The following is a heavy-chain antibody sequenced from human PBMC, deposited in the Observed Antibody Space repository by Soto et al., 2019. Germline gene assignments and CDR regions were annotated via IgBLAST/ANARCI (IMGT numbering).Heavy chain of an antibody. Sequence: QVQLQESGPGLVKPSETLSLTCTMSGGSVSSESHYWSWIRQTPGKGLEWIGYIYYTGSTNYNPSLKGRVTMSVDTSRDQVSLRLRSVTRADTAVYYCARDQYDFRSGSYYYAMEVWGQGTKVTVSS. V-gene: IGHV4-61*01. CDR2: IYYTGST. CDR3: ARDQYDFRSGSYYYAMEV. J-gene: IGHJ6*02. D-gene: IGHD3-3*01. CDR1: GGSVSSESHY.